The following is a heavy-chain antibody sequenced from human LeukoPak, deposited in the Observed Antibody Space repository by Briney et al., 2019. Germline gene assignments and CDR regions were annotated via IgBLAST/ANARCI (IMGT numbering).Heavy chain of an antibody. D-gene: IGHD2-15*01. V-gene: IGHV3-21*01. J-gene: IGHJ4*02. CDR3: ARESGKYCSGGSCYRRPFDY. CDR1: GFTFSSYS. Sequence: GGSLRLSCAASGFTFSSYSMNWVRQAPGKGLEWVSSISSSSSYIYYADSVKGRFTISRDNAKNPLYLQMNSLRAEDTAVYYCARESGKYCSGGSCYRRPFDYWGQGTLVTVSS. CDR2: ISSSSSYI.